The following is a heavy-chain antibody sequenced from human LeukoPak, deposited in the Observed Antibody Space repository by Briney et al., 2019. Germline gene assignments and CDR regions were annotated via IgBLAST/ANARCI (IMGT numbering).Heavy chain of an antibody. CDR1: GYTFTSYY. Sequence: ASVKVSCKASGYTFTSYYMHWVRQAPGQGLEWMGWINPNSGGTNYAQKFQGRVTMTRDTSISTAYMELSRLRSDDTAVYYCARRYYYDPNAFDIWGQGTMVTVSS. CDR2: INPNSGGT. D-gene: IGHD3-22*01. J-gene: IGHJ3*02. CDR3: ARRYYYDPNAFDI. V-gene: IGHV1-2*02.